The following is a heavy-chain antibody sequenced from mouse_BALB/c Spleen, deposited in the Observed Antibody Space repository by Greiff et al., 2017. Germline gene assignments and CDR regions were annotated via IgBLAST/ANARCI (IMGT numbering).Heavy chain of an antibody. J-gene: IGHJ1*01. CDR2: IWAGGST. Sequence: VQLVESGPGLVAPSQSLSITCTVSGFSLTSYGVHWVRQPPGKGLEWLGVIWAGGSTNYNSARMSRLSISKDNSKSQVFLKMNSLQTDDTAMYYCARETVVAWYFDVWGAGTTVTVSS. CDR3: ARETVVAWYFDV. CDR1: GFSLTSYG. V-gene: IGHV2-9*02. D-gene: IGHD1-1*01.